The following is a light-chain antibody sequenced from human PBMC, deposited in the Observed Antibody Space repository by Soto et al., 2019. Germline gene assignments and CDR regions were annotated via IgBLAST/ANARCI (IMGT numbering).Light chain of an antibody. J-gene: IGKJ4*01. CDR2: DAS. V-gene: IGKV3-11*01. CDR1: RSIITY. Sequence: VLTQSPATLSLSPGERATLSCRASRSIITYLAWYQQTPGRPPRLLISDASNRAPGIPARFSGSGSGTDFTLTISSLEPEDSAVYYSQQRSNWPPALTFGGGTKIEVK. CDR3: QQRSNWPPALT.